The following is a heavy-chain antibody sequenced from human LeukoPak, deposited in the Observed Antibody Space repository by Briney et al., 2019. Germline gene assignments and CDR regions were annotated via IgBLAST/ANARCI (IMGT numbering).Heavy chain of an antibody. CDR2: IYYSGST. V-gene: IGHV4-39*07. Sequence: PSETLSLTCTVSGGSISSSSYYWGWIRQPPGKGLEWIGRIYYSGSTYYNPSLKSRVTISVDKSKNQFSLKLSSVTAADTAVYYCARRVGGYCDSSGYPDYWGQGTLVTVSS. CDR3: ARRVGGYCDSSGYPDY. CDR1: GGSISSSSYY. D-gene: IGHD3-22*01. J-gene: IGHJ4*02.